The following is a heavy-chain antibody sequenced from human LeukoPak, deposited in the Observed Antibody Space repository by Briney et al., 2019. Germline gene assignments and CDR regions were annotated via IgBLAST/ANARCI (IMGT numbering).Heavy chain of an antibody. CDR1: GFTISNYV. V-gene: IGHV3-23*01. J-gene: IGHJ6*01. CDR2: ISMSGGST. D-gene: IGHD6-13*01. CDR3: AKDSRYSSHWYYHTLDV. Sequence: PGGSLRLSCAVSGFTISNYVMSWVRQAPGKGLEWVSGISMSGGSTYYADSVKGRFTISRDNSKNTLYLQMNSLRAEDTAMYHCAKDSRYSSHWYYHTLDVRGQGTTVTVSS.